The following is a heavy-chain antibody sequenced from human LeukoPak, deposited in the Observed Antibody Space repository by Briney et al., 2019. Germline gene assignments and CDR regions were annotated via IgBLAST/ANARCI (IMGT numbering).Heavy chain of an antibody. CDR1: GGSISSSNW. CDR2: IYHSGST. J-gene: IGHJ4*02. D-gene: IGHD3-10*01. Sequence: SETLSLTCAVSGGSISSSNWWSWVRQPPGKGLEWIGEIYHSGSTNYNPSLKSRVTISVDTSKNQFSLKLSSVTAAGTAVYYCARTRYYYNSRSYGAPYYFDYWGQGTLVTVSS. V-gene: IGHV4-4*02. CDR3: ARTRYYYNSRSYGAPYYFDY.